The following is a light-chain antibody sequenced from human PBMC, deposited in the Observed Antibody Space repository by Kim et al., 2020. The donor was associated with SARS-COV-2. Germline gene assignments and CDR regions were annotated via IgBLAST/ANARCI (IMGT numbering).Light chain of an antibody. CDR1: QSISSW. Sequence: AAVGDRVTITWRASQSISSWLAWYQQKPGKAPKVLIYDASRLESRVPSRFSGSGSGTEFTLTISSLQPDDFATYYCQQYNSYPGTFGQGTKVDIK. CDR3: QQYNSYPGT. V-gene: IGKV1-5*01. CDR2: DAS. J-gene: IGKJ1*01.